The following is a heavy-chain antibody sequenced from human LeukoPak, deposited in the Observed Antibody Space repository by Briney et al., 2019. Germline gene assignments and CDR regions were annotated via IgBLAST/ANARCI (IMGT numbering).Heavy chain of an antibody. Sequence: SETLSLTCTVSGGSISNPGYYWTWIRQHPGKGLEWIGYIFYSGSTNYNPSLKSRVTISVDTSKNQFSLKLSSVTAADTAVYYCARANWNDSTRFAFDIWGQGTMVTVSS. CDR3: ARANWNDSTRFAFDI. CDR2: IFYSGST. V-gene: IGHV4-61*08. D-gene: IGHD1-1*01. CDR1: GGSISNPGYY. J-gene: IGHJ3*02.